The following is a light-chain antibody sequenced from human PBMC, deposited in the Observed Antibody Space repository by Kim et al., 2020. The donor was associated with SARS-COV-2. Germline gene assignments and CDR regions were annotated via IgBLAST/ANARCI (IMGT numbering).Light chain of an antibody. CDR2: DVS. V-gene: IGLV2-11*01. J-gene: IGLJ2*01. Sequence: QSALTQPRSVSGSPGQSVTISCTGTSSDVGDYNYVSWYQQHPAKAPKLMIYDVSKRPSGVPDRFSGSKSGNTASLTISGLQAEDEADYYCYSYAGSYPVLFGGGTQLTVL. CDR1: SSDVGDYNY. CDR3: YSYAGSYPVL.